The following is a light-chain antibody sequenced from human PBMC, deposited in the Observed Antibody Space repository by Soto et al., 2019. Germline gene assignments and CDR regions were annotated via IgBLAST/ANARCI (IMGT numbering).Light chain of an antibody. J-gene: IGKJ2*01. CDR3: QHYNNWLYT. V-gene: IGKV3-15*01. CDR2: GAS. Sequence: EIVMTQSPATLSVSQGERATLSSRASQSISSNLAWYQQKPGQAPSLLIYGASTRATGIPARFSGSGSGTEFTLTISSLQSEDFALYYCQHYNNWLYTFGQGTKLEIK. CDR1: QSISSN.